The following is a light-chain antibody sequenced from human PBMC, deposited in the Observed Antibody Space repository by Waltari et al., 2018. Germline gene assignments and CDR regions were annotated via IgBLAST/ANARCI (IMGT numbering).Light chain of an antibody. CDR2: VNSDGSH. J-gene: IGLJ3*02. CDR1: SGHITTV. V-gene: IGLV4-69*01. Sequence: QLVLTQSPSASASLGPSVTLTCTLSSGHITTVIAWHQQQPGKGPRYLMKVNSDGSHRKGDDIPDRFSGSGSGPERYLTISSLQSEDEADYYCETGGHGTWVFGGGTKLTVL. CDR3: ETGGHGTWV.